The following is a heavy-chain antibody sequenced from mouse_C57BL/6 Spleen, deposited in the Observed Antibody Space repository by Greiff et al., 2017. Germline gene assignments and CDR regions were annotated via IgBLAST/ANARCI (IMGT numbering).Heavy chain of an antibody. V-gene: IGHV2-9-1*01. CDR2: IWTGGGT. D-gene: IGHD2-4*01. CDR3: ARNVGIYYDYGYFDV. Sequence: VKLVESGPGLVAPSQSLSITCTVSGFSLTSYAISWVRQPPGKGLEWLGVIWTGGGTNYNSALKSRLSISKDNSKSQVFLKMNSLQTDDTARYYCARNVGIYYDYGYFDVWGTGTTVTVSS. J-gene: IGHJ1*03. CDR1: GFSLTSYA.